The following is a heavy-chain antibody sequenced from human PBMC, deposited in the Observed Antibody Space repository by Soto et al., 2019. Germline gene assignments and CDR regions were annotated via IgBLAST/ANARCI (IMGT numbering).Heavy chain of an antibody. Sequence: PSETLSLTCAVSGASVRSYHWSWIRQAAGKGLGWIGRVQMSGTTNYNPSLKTRVTMSLDTSKNEVSLRMTSVTAEDTAIYHCAKDQSNSNPLYYFDFWGPGTLVTVSS. CDR1: GASVRSYH. CDR2: VQMSGTT. J-gene: IGHJ4*02. D-gene: IGHD3-22*01. CDR3: AKDQSNSNPLYYFDF. V-gene: IGHV4-4*07.